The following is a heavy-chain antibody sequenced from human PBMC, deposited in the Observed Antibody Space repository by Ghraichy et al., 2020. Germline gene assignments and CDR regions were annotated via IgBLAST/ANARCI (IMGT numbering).Heavy chain of an antibody. V-gene: IGHV4-38-2*01. CDR2: IYHSGST. D-gene: IGHD3-22*01. Sequence: SETLSLTCAVSGYSISSGYYWGWIRQPPGKGLEWIGSIYHSGSTYYNPSLKSRVTISVDTSKNQFSLKLSSVTAADTAVYYCARGRPIDSSGYYYVGNWFDPWGQGTLVTVSS. CDR1: GYSISSGYY. CDR3: ARGRPIDSSGYYYVGNWFDP. J-gene: IGHJ5*02.